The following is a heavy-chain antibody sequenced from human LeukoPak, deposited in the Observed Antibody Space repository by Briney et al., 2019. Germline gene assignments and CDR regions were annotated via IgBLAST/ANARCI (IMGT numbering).Heavy chain of an antibody. Sequence: GGSLRLSCAASGFTVSSNYMSWVRQAPGKGLEWVANIKQDGSEKYYVDSMKGRFTISRDNAKNSLYLQMNSLRAEDTAVYYCARARYDYWDQGTLVTVSS. CDR1: GFTVSSNY. D-gene: IGHD1-26*01. CDR2: IKQDGSEK. CDR3: ARARYDY. V-gene: IGHV3-7*01. J-gene: IGHJ4*02.